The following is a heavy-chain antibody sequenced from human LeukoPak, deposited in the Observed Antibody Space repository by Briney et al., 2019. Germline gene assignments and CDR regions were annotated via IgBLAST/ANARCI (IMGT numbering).Heavy chain of an antibody. Sequence: GGSLRLSCAASGFTFSSYGMHWVRQAPGKGLEWVAFIRYDGSNKYYADSVKGRFTISRDNSKNTLYLQMNSLRAEDTAVYYCAKGGGGGGPSPYYYYMDVWGKGTTVTVSS. D-gene: IGHD2-21*01. CDR1: GFTFSSYG. CDR3: AKGGGGGGPSPYYYYMDV. V-gene: IGHV3-30*02. CDR2: IRYDGSNK. J-gene: IGHJ6*03.